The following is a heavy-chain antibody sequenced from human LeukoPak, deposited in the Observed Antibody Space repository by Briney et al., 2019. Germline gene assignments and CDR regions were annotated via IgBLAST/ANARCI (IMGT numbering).Heavy chain of an antibody. Sequence: SVKVSCKASGGTFSSYAISWVRQAPGQGLEWMGGIIPIFGTANYAQKFQGRVTITADESTSTAYMELSSLRSEDTAVYYCARARITTIFGVVTYYYYGMDVWGQGTTVTVSS. CDR2: IIPIFGTA. D-gene: IGHD3-3*01. CDR1: GGTFSSYA. CDR3: ARARITTIFGVVTYYYYGMDV. V-gene: IGHV1-69*01. J-gene: IGHJ6*02.